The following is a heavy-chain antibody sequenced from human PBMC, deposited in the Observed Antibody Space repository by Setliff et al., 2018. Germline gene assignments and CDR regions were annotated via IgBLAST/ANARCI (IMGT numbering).Heavy chain of an antibody. Sequence: ASVKVSCKASGYTFTGYYMYWVRQAPGQGLEWMGRISPSSGATIYAQKFQGRVTMTSDTSISTAYMELGRLRSDDTAVYYCARGATVVIYYYMDVWGKGTTGTSP. CDR1: GYTFTGYY. V-gene: IGHV1-2*06. J-gene: IGHJ6*03. D-gene: IGHD4-17*01. CDR3: ARGATVVIYYYMDV. CDR2: ISPSSGAT.